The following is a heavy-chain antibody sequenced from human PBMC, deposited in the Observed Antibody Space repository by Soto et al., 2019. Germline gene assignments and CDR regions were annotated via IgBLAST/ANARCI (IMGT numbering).Heavy chain of an antibody. V-gene: IGHV4-34*01. Sequence: QVQLQQWGAGLLKPSETLSLTCAVYGGSFSGYYWSWIRQPPGKGLEGIGEINHSGSTNCSPSLKSRVTISVDTSKNQCSLKLSSVTAADTAVYHCARGSIAARQYYYYGMDVWGQGTTVTVSS. CDR1: GGSFSGYY. CDR3: ARGSIAARQYYYYGMDV. D-gene: IGHD6-6*01. CDR2: INHSGST. J-gene: IGHJ6*02.